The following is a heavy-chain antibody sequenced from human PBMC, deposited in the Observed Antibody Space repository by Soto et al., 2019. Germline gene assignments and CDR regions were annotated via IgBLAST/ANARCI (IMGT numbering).Heavy chain of an antibody. V-gene: IGHV4-31*03. D-gene: IGHD6-13*01. CDR3: ARERIISAGTTIDY. CDR1: GGSISSGGHY. J-gene: IGHJ4*02. Sequence: QVQLQESGPGLVKPSQTLSLTCTVSGGSISSGGHYWSWIRQHPGVGLEWIGYIYYSGSVYHNPSLMSRVTISVDTSKNQFSMKVSSVTAADTAVYNCARERIISAGTTIDYWGQGTLVTVSS. CDR2: IYYSGSV.